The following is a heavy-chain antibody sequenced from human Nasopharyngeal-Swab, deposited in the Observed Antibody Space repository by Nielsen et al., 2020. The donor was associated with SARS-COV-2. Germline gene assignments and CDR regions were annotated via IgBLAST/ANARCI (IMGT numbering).Heavy chain of an antibody. CDR2: ISSSSSYI. V-gene: IGHV3-21*01. Sequence: WGSLRLSCAASGFTFSSYSMNWVRQAPGTGLEWVSSISSSSSYIYYADSVKGRFTISRDNAKNSLYLQMNSLRAEDTAVYYCAREDDKYYYGSGSYYNVKYFDYWGQGTLVTVSS. CDR1: GFTFSSYS. D-gene: IGHD3-10*01. J-gene: IGHJ4*02. CDR3: AREDDKYYYGSGSYYNVKYFDY.